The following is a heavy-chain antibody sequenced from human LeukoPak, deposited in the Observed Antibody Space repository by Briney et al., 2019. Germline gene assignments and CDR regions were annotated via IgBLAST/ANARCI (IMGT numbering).Heavy chain of an antibody. J-gene: IGHJ6*02. D-gene: IGHD6-19*01. CDR2: AYYRSKWFN. CDR1: GDSVSSNNAA. Sequence: SQTLSLTCTISGDSVSSNNAAWNWIRQSPSRGLEWLGRAYYRSKWFNDYAVSVKSRITITSDTSKNQFSLQLNSMTPEDTAVYYCARTRYSSGGAYYYGVDVWGQGTTVTVSS. V-gene: IGHV6-1*01. CDR3: ARTRYSSGGAYYYGVDV.